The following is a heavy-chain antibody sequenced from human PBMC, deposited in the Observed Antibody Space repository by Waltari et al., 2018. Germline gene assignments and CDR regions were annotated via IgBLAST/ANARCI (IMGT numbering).Heavy chain of an antibody. Sequence: QVQLVESGGGVVQHGRSLRLSCAASGFTFSSYAMHWVRQAPGKGLEWVAVISYDGSNKSDADSVKGRFTISRDNSKNTLYLQMNSLRAEDTAVYYCARDLLDETIFGVVTDWGYYFDYWGQGTLVTVSS. CDR3: ARDLLDETIFGVVTDWGYYFDY. CDR2: ISYDGSNK. J-gene: IGHJ4*02. CDR1: GFTFSSYA. D-gene: IGHD3-3*01. V-gene: IGHV3-30-3*01.